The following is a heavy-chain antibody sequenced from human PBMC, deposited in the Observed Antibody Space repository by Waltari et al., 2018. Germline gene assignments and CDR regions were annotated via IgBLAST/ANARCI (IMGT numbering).Heavy chain of an antibody. Sequence: QVQLQESGPGLVKPSETPSLPYTVPGGSISSYYWSWIRQPAGQGREWIGRIYTSGSTNYNPSLKSRVTMSVDTSKNQFSLKLSSVTAADTAVYYCASSSPYGSGSYYNYWGQGTLVTVSS. V-gene: IGHV4-4*07. J-gene: IGHJ4*02. CDR2: IYTSGST. CDR3: ASSSPYGSGSYYNY. CDR1: GGSISSYY. D-gene: IGHD3-10*01.